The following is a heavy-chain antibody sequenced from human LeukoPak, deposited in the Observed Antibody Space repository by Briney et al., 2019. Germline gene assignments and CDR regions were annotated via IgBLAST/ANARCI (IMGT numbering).Heavy chain of an antibody. D-gene: IGHD3-10*01. CDR1: GFTFSSYW. CDR2: INSDGSST. Sequence: PGGSLRLSCAASGFTFSSYWMHWVRQAPGKGLVWVSRINSDGSSTSYADSVKGRFTISRDDAKNTLYLQMNSLRAEDTAVYYCARDPSLWFGEPYHYWGQGTLVTVSS. CDR3: ARDPSLWFGEPYHY. J-gene: IGHJ4*02. V-gene: IGHV3-74*01.